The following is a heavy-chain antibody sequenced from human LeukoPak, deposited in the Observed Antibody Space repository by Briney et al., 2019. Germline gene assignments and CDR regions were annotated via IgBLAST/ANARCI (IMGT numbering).Heavy chain of an antibody. V-gene: IGHV4-39*07. CDR1: SGSISSSSYY. D-gene: IGHD3-22*01. J-gene: IGHJ3*02. Sequence: PSETLSLTCTVSSGSISSSSYYWAWIRQPPGKGLEWIGEINHSGSTNYNPSLKSRVTISVDTSKNQFSLKLSSVTAADTAVYYCARRQYYYDSSLRSLGDAFDIWGQGTMVTVSS. CDR2: INHSGST. CDR3: ARRQYYYDSSLRSLGDAFDI.